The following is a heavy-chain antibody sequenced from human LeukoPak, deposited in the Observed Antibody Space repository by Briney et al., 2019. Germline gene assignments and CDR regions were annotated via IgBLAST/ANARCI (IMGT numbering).Heavy chain of an antibody. Sequence: SGTLSLTCAVSGGSISSSNWWSWVRQPPGKGLEWIGEIYHSGSTNYNPSLKSRVTISVDTSKKQFSLNLNSVTAADTAVYYCARRGQAGYLYWGQGTLVTVSS. CDR3: ARRGQAGYLY. CDR2: IYHSGST. V-gene: IGHV4-4*02. J-gene: IGHJ4*02. CDR1: GGSISSSNW. D-gene: IGHD3-16*02.